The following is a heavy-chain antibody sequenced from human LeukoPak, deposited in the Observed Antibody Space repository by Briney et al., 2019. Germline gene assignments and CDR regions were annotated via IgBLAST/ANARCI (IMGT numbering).Heavy chain of an antibody. V-gene: IGHV3-53*01. J-gene: IGHJ5*02. CDR1: GLIVSSNY. CDR2: IHTNGNT. Sequence: PGGSLRLSCAASGLIVSSNYMTWVRQAPGKGLEWVSIIHTNGNTYYADSVKGRFTISRDNSKNTLYLQMNGLRTEDTAVYYCASSRTAASSNWFDPWGQGTLVTVSS. CDR3: ASSRTAASSNWFDP. D-gene: IGHD6-13*01.